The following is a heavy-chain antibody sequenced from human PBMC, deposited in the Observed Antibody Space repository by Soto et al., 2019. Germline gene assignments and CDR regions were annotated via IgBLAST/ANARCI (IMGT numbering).Heavy chain of an antibody. CDR3: ARALTNGLRLGELYLNGMDV. CDR1: GYTFTSYG. CDR2: ISAYNGNT. D-gene: IGHD3-16*01. V-gene: IGHV1-18*01. J-gene: IGHJ6*02. Sequence: AASGKVSSKASGYTFTSYGISWVRQAPGQGLEWMGWISAYNGNTNYAQKLQGRVTMTTDTSTSTAYMELRSLRSDDTAVYYCARALTNGLRLGELYLNGMDVWGQGTTVTVSS.